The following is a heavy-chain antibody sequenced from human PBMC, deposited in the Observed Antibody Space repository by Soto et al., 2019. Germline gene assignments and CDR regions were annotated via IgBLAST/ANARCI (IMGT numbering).Heavy chain of an antibody. D-gene: IGHD6-13*01. CDR2: IDPSDSYT. CDR1: VYSFTSYW. V-gene: IGHV5-10-1*01. Sequence: GESLKISCKGSVYSFTSYWISWVRQMPGKGLEWMGRIDPSDSYTNYSPSFQGHVTISADKSISTAYLQWSSLKASDTAMYYCVSLLAAAGGMDVWGQGTTVTVSS. J-gene: IGHJ6*02. CDR3: VSLLAAAGGMDV.